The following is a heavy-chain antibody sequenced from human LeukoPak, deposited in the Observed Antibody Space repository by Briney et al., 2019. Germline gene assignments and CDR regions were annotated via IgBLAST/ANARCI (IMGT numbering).Heavy chain of an antibody. CDR3: ARGLAGED. Sequence: PGGSLSLSCAASGFNVSNNYMSWVRQAPGKGLEWVPVIYIGGSTYYADSVKGRFTISRDNSKNTLYLQMNSLRGEDTAVYYCARGLAGEDWGQGTLVTVSS. CDR2: IYIGGST. CDR1: GFNVSNNY. V-gene: IGHV3-66*01. D-gene: IGHD6-19*01. J-gene: IGHJ4*02.